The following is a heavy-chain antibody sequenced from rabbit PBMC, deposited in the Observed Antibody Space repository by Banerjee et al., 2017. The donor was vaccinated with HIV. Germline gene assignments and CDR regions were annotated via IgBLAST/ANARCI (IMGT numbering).Heavy chain of an antibody. CDR1: GFDFSSYY. D-gene: IGHD7-1*01. CDR2: INTNSGNT. Sequence: QEQLEESGGGLVKPGGSLTLSCKASGFDFSSYYMSWVRQAPGKGLEWIGCINTNSGNTVSASWAKGRFPISKTSSTVDLKMTSLTVADTATYFCARGGGGYAGYGHGDDAFDPWGPGTLVTVS. V-gene: IGHV1S42*01. CDR3: ARGGGGYAGYGHGDDAFDP. J-gene: IGHJ2*01.